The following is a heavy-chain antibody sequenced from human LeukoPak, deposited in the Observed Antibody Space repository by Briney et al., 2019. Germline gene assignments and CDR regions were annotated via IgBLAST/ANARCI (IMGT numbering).Heavy chain of an antibody. V-gene: IGHV1-2*02. J-gene: IGHJ4*02. CDR1: GYTFTGYY. CDR3: VKYGSRWYGDH. CDR2: ISPSSGVT. D-gene: IGHD6-19*01. Sequence: ASVKVSCKASGYTFTGYYIHWVRQAPGQGLEWMGWISPSSGVTDYAQKFQGRVSMTRDTSISAAYMELNRLRSDDTAVYYCVKYGSRWYGDHWGQGTLVTVSS.